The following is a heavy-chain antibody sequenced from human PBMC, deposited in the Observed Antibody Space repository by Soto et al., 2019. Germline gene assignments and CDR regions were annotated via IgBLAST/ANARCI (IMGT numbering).Heavy chain of an antibody. CDR1: GFTFSDYY. D-gene: IGHD2-2*01. V-gene: IGHV3-11*01. CDR3: ARITDIVVVPAASHYYYMDV. CDR2: ISSSGSTI. J-gene: IGHJ6*03. Sequence: QVQLVESGGGLVKPGGSLRLSCAASGFTFSDYYMSWIRQAPGKGLEWVSYISSSGSTIYYADSVKGRFTISRDNAKNSLYLQMNSLRAEDTAVYYCARITDIVVVPAASHYYYMDVWGKGTTVTVSS.